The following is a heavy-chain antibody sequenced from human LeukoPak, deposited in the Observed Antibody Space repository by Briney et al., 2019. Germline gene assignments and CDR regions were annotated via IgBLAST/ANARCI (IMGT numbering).Heavy chain of an antibody. CDR1: GYSFTSYW. V-gene: IGHV5-51*01. CDR2: IYPGDSDT. CDR3: ARSRHGSGSYWGYFDL. D-gene: IGHD3-10*01. Sequence: GESLKISCKGSGYSFTSYWIGWVRQMPGKGLEWMGIIYPGDSDTRYSPSFQGQVTISADKSFSTAYLQWSSLKASDTAMYYCARSRHGSGSYWGYFDLWGRGTLVTVSS. J-gene: IGHJ2*01.